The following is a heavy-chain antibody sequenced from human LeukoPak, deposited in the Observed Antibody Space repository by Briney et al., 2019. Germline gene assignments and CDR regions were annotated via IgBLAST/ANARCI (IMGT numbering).Heavy chain of an antibody. J-gene: IGHJ4*02. CDR1: GDSISTYY. CDR3: ASSGLMRESFDY. D-gene: IGHD3-10*01. V-gene: IGHV4-4*07. CDR2: IYSSGST. Sequence: SETLSLTCTVSGDSISTYYWCWIRQPAGKGLEWIGRIYSSGSTNYNPSLESRVTISVDKSKNHFSLKLTSVTAADTAVYYCASSGLMRESFDYWGQGTLVTVSS.